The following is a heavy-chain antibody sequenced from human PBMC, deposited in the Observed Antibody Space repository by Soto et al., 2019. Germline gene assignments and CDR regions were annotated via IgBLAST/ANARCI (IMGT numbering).Heavy chain of an antibody. V-gene: IGHV3-21*01. CDR1: GFTFSSYS. Sequence: GGSLRLSCAASGFTFSSYSMNWVRQAPGKGLEWVSSISSSSSYIYYADSVKGRFTISRDNAKNSLYLQMNSLRAEDTAVYYCARDSRLGSTSPSLREYSNYALDYWGQGTLVTVSS. D-gene: IGHD4-4*01. CDR2: ISSSSSYI. J-gene: IGHJ4*02. CDR3: ARDSRLGSTSPSLREYSNYALDY.